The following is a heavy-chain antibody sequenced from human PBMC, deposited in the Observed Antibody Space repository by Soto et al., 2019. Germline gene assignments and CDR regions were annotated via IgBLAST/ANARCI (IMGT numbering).Heavy chain of an antibody. CDR1: GGSISGYY. Sequence: SETLSLTCTVSGGSISGYYWSRIRQPPGKGLEWIGYIYYSGSTNYNPSLKSRVTIAVDTSKNQLCLKLSSVTAADTAVYYCARPTYNSGSPYDFGGQRTLVSDS. D-gene: IGHD1-20*01. CDR3: ARPTYNSGSPYDF. J-gene: IGHJ4*02. CDR2: IYYSGST. V-gene: IGHV4-59*01.